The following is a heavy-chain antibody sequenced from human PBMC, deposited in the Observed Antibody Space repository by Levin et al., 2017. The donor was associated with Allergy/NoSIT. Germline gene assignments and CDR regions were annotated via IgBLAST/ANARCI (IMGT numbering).Heavy chain of an antibody. CDR1: GFTFSSYS. CDR3: ATRLLKYYYDSSGYGATFDI. J-gene: IGHJ3*02. Sequence: GGSLRLSCAASGFTFSSYSMNWVRQAPGKGLEWVSSISSSSSYIYYADSVKGRFTISRDNAKNSLYLQMNSLRAEDTAVYYCATRLLKYYYDSSGYGATFDIWGQGTMVTVSS. V-gene: IGHV3-21*01. D-gene: IGHD3-22*01. CDR2: ISSSSSYI.